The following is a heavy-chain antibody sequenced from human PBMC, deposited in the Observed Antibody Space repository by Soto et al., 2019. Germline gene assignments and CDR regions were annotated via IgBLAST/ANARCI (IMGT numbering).Heavy chain of an antibody. V-gene: IGHV3-7*01. Sequence: GGSLRLSCEASGFNFGIYWMSWVRQAPGKGLEWVANIKEDGSEKYYLESVKGRFTISRDNAKNSLYLQMSSLRGEDTAVYYCARDQTNWNWGYWGQGTLVTVSS. CDR2: IKEDGSEK. CDR1: GFNFGIYW. D-gene: IGHD1-7*01. J-gene: IGHJ4*02. CDR3: ARDQTNWNWGY.